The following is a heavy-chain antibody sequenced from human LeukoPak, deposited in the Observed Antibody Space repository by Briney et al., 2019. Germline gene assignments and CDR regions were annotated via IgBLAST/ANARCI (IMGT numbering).Heavy chain of an antibody. CDR2: IVVGSGNT. J-gene: IGHJ4*02. CDR3: ARAGNYYDSSGYYYLWYFDY. Sequence: SVKVSCKASGFTFTSSAMQWVRQARGQRLEWIGWIVVGSGNTNYAQKFQGRVTITADKSTSTAYMELSSPRSEDTAVYYCARAGNYYDSSGYYYLWYFDYWGQGTLVTVSS. CDR1: GFTFTSSA. V-gene: IGHV1-58*02. D-gene: IGHD3-22*01.